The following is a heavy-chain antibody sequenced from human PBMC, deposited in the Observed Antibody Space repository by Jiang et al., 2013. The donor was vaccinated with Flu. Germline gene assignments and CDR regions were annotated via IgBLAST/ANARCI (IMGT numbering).Heavy chain of an antibody. CDR3: ATGRDAFDI. CDR2: ISYDGSNK. J-gene: IGHJ3*02. V-gene: IGHV3-30-3*01. Sequence: VQLVESGGGVVQPGRSLRLSCAASGFTFSSYAMHWVRQAPGKGLEWVAVISYDGSNKHYADSVKGRFTISRDNSKNTLYLQMNSLRAEDTAVYYCATGRDAFDIWGQGTMVTVSS. D-gene: IGHD1-1*01. CDR1: GFTFSSYA.